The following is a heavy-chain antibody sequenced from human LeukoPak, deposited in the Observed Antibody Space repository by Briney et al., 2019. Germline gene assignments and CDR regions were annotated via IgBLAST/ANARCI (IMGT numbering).Heavy chain of an antibody. CDR1: GGTFSSYA. V-gene: IGHV1-69*13. Sequence: SVKVSCKASGGTFSSYAISWVRQGPGQRLEWMGGIIPIVGTANYAQKFQGRVTITADESPSTAYMGLSSVRAEDTAVYYCARGRPTVTTSKYNWFDPWGQGPLVTVSS. J-gene: IGHJ5*02. CDR2: IIPIVGTA. D-gene: IGHD4-17*01. CDR3: ARGRPTVTTSKYNWFDP.